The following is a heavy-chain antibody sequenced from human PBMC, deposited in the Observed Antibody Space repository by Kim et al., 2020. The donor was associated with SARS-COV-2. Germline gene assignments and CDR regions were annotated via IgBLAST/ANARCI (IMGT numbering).Heavy chain of an antibody. CDR2: INTNTGNP. CDR3: ASKDLKPGDYGMDV. D-gene: IGHD2-2*01. V-gene: IGHV7-4-1*02. CDR1: GYTFTSYA. Sequence: ASVKVSCKASGYTFTSYAMNWVRQAPGQGLEWMGWINTNTGNPTYAQGFTGRFVFSLDTSVSTAYLQISSLKAEDTAVYYCASKDLKPGDYGMDVWGQGTTVTVSS. J-gene: IGHJ6*02.